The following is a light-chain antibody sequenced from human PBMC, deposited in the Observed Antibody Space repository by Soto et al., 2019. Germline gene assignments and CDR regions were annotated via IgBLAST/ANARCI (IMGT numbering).Light chain of an antibody. CDR1: QTITTS. CDR2: KAS. V-gene: IGKV1-5*03. CDR3: QQYDSYSLRT. Sequence: DIQMTQSPSTLSASVGDRVTITCRASQTITTSLAWYQQKPGKAPKLLIYKASSLESGVPSTFRGSGSGTESTLTISSLQHDDVSTDYCQQYDSYSLRTFGQGTRVEI. J-gene: IGKJ1*01.